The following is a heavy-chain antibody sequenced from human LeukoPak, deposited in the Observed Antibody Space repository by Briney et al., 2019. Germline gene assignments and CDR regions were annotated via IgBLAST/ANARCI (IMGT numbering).Heavy chain of an antibody. CDR1: GFTFSSYT. CDR3: ARDRGGQDYGDYLSYYYYMDV. Sequence: QPGGSLRLSCAASGFTFSSYTMNWVRQAPGKGLEWVSCISSSSSTIYYADSVKGRFTISRDNAKNSLYLQMSSLRAEDTAVYYCARDRGGQDYGDYLSYYYYMDVWGKGTTVTVSS. CDR2: ISSSSSTI. J-gene: IGHJ6*03. D-gene: IGHD4-17*01. V-gene: IGHV3-48*01.